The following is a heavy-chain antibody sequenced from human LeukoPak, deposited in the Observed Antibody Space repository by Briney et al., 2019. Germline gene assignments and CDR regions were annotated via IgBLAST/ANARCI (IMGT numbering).Heavy chain of an antibody. Sequence: GGSLRLSCAASGFTFSSYAMHWVRQAPGKGLEWVAVISYDGSNKYYADSVKGRFTISRDNSKITLYLQMNSLRAEDTAVYYCTTLGGDNWFDWYFDLWGRGTLVTVSS. J-gene: IGHJ2*01. CDR1: GFTFSSYA. D-gene: IGHD1-1*01. V-gene: IGHV3-30*04. CDR2: ISYDGSNK. CDR3: TTLGGDNWFDWYFDL.